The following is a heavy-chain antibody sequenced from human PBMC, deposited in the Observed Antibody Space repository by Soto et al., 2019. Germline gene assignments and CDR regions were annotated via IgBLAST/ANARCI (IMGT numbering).Heavy chain of an antibody. CDR1: GGSITSNKW. D-gene: IGHD3-22*01. CDR2: IYHGGIT. CDR3: ASLPNYYDTSRFPS. J-gene: IGHJ5*02. V-gene: IGHV4-4*02. Sequence: ASETLSLTCAVSGGSITSNKWWSWVRQPPGKGLEWVGEIYHGGITNYNPSLKSRVTISVDKSSNQFSLKVTSVTAADTAVYYCASLPNYYDTSRFPSWSPGTLVTVSS.